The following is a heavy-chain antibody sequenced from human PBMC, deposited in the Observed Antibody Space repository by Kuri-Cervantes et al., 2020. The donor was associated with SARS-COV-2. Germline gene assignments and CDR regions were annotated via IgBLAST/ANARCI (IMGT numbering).Heavy chain of an antibody. CDR2: ISGSGDSV. CDR3: AKSEGTPGLKY. D-gene: IGHD1-1*01. V-gene: IGHV3-23*01. CDR1: GFTFSSYA. J-gene: IGHJ4*02. Sequence: GESLKISCVTSGFTFSSYAMTWVRQAPGKGLEWISAISGSGDSVYFADSVKGRFTISRDNSKNTVFLQMDSLRAADTAVYYCAKSEGTPGLKYWGQGTLVTVSS.